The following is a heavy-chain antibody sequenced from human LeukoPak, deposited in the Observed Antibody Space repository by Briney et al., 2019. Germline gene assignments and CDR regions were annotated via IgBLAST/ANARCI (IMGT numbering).Heavy chain of an antibody. V-gene: IGHV3-66*01. Sequence: GGSLRLSCAASGFTVSSNYMSWVRQAPGKGLEWVSLTYSGGSTYYADSVKGRFTISRDNSRSTLYLQMNSLRAEDTAVYYCARGSRGYYYDFDYWGQGTLVTVSS. J-gene: IGHJ4*02. CDR1: GFTVSSNY. CDR2: TYSGGST. CDR3: ARGSRGYYYDFDY. D-gene: IGHD3-22*01.